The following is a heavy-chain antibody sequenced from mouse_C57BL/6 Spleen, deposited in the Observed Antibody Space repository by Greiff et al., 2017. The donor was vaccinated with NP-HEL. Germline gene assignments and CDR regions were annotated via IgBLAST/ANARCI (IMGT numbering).Heavy chain of an antibody. D-gene: IGHD3-1*01. J-gene: IGHJ4*01. V-gene: IGHV5-6*01. Sequence: EVQLVESGGDLVKPGGSLKLSCAASGFTFSSYGMSWVRQTPDKRLEWVATISSGGSYTYYLDSVKGRFTISRDNAKITLYLQMSSLKSEDTAMYYCARASGNYAMDYWGQGTSVTVSS. CDR1: GFTFSSYG. CDR2: ISSGGSYT. CDR3: ARASGNYAMDY.